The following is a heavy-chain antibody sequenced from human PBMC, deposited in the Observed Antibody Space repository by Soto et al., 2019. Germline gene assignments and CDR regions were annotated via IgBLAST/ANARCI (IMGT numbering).Heavy chain of an antibody. V-gene: IGHV3-30-3*01. CDR2: ISYDGSNK. J-gene: IGHJ4*02. CDR1: GFTFSSYA. D-gene: IGHD6-19*01. Sequence: GGSLRLSCAASGFTFSSYAMHWVRQAPGKGLEWVAVISYDGSNKYYADSVKGRFTISRDNSKNTLYLQMNSLRAEDTAVYYCARSIAVADPYFDYWGQGTLVTVSS. CDR3: ARSIAVADPYFDY.